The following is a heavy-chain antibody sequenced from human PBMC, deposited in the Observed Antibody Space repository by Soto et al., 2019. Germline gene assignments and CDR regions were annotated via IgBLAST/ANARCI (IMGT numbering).Heavy chain of an antibody. CDR2: ISSDGNNQ. V-gene: IGHV3-30*18. J-gene: IGHJ3*02. CDR3: AKERGVLDAFDI. D-gene: IGHD3-10*01. CDR1: GFTSSTFV. Sequence: QVQLVESGGGMVQPGRSLRLSCAASGFTSSTFVIHWVRQAPGKGLEWLAVISSDGNNQYYADSVKGRFTISRDNSTNTLYLQVNSLRAEDTAVYFCAKERGVLDAFDIWGQGTMVTVSS.